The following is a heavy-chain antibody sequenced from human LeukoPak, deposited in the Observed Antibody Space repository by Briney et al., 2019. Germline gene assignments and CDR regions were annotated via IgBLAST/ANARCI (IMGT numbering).Heavy chain of an antibody. D-gene: IGHD2-21*01. Sequence: SQTLSLTCSVSGGSISSGGYYWSWMRQHPGKGLEWIGYIYYSRNAYYNPSLKSRLTISLDTSKNQFSLKLNSVTAADTAVYYCARENGGEDYWGQGTLVTVSS. J-gene: IGHJ4*02. CDR1: GGSISSGGYY. CDR3: ARENGGEDY. CDR2: IYYSRNA. V-gene: IGHV4-31*02.